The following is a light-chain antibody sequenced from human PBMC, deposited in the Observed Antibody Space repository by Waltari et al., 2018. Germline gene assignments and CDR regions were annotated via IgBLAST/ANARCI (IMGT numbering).Light chain of an antibody. CDR3: QKYDNFPLT. CDR2: DAS. J-gene: IGKJ2*01. V-gene: IGKV1-33*01. Sequence: DIQMTQSPSSLSASVGDRVTIPCQASQDISKYLNWYQQKPGKAPKLLIYDASNLETGVPARFSGSGSGTDFTFTISSLQPEDIATYYCQKYDNFPLTFGQGTKLEIK. CDR1: QDISKY.